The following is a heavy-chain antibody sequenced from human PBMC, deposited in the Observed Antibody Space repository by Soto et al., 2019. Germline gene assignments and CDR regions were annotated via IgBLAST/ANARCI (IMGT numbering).Heavy chain of an antibody. Sequence: GGSLRVSCAASGFTFSDYAMSWVRQAPGKGLEWVSGIGSSGGTTHLADSVKGRFTISRDNSKNTLYLQMNSLRAEDTAVYYYGMDVWGQGTTVTVSS. CDR2: IGSSGGTT. V-gene: IGHV3-23*01. CDR1: GFTFSDYA. CDR3: GMDV. J-gene: IGHJ6*02.